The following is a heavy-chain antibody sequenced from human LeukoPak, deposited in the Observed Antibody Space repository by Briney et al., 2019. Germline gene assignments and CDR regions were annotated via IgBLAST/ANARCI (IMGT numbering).Heavy chain of an antibody. CDR2: ISGTGGRT. D-gene: IGHD3-16*01. J-gene: IGHJ6*02. CDR1: GFTFSSYA. Sequence: GGSLRLSCAASGFTFSSYAMSWVRQAPGKGLEWVSSISGTGGRTYSADSVKGRFTISRDNSKNTLYLQMKNLRVEHTAVYYCAKGLHGGVGYGVDVWGQGTTVSVSS. CDR3: AKGLHGGVGYGVDV. V-gene: IGHV3-23*01.